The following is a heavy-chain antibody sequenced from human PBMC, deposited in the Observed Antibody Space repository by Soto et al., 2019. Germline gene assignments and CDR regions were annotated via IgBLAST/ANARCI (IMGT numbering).Heavy chain of an antibody. CDR3: ARDKEQLILYYFDY. D-gene: IGHD1-26*01. J-gene: IGHJ4*02. Sequence: QVMLVESGGGVVQPGRSLRLSCAASGFTFSSYAMHWVRQAPGKGLEWVAVLSYDGGVEYYADSVKGRFTISRDNSKNTLSLEMNSLRPEDMAVYYCARDKEQLILYYFDYWGQGTLVTVSS. CDR1: GFTFSSYA. V-gene: IGHV3-30-3*01. CDR2: LSYDGGVE.